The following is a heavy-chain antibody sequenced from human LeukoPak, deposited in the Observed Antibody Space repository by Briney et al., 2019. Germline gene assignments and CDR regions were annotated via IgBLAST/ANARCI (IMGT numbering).Heavy chain of an antibody. D-gene: IGHD3-9*01. CDR2: INHSGST. J-gene: IGHJ4*02. Sequence: PSETLSLTGTVSGGSISSYYWSWIRQPPGKGLEWIVEINHSGSTNYNPSLKRRVTISVDTSKNQLSMRLSSVTAADTAVYYCARSILTGYADWGQGTLVTVSS. CDR3: ARSILTGYAD. CDR1: GGSISSYY. V-gene: IGHV4-34*01.